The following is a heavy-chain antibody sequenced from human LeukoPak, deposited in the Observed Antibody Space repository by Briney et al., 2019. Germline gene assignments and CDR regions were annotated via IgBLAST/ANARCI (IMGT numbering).Heavy chain of an antibody. CDR2: IYASGST. Sequence: PSETLSLTCTVSGGSISSYYWSWIRQPPEKGPEWIGRIYASGSTNYNPPLKMRVTLSVDTSKNQFSLRLRSVTAADTAVYYCASELYGGLFNSVIGPLKNWGQGTLVTVSS. D-gene: IGHD4-23*01. CDR3: ASELYGGLFNSVIGPLKN. V-gene: IGHV4-4*07. CDR1: GGSISSYY. J-gene: IGHJ4*02.